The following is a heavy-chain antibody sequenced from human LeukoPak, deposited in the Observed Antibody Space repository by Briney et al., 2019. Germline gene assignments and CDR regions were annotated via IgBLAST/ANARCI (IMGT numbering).Heavy chain of an antibody. CDR1: GGSVSSGSYY. CDR3: ARGGIQADI. Sequence: PSETLSLTCTVSGGSVSSGSYYWSWIRQPPGKGLEWIGYIYYSGSTNYNPSLKSRVTISVDTSKNQFSLKLSSVTAADTAVYYCARGGIQADIWDQGTMVTVSS. D-gene: IGHD3-16*01. J-gene: IGHJ3*02. CDR2: IYYSGST. V-gene: IGHV4-61*01.